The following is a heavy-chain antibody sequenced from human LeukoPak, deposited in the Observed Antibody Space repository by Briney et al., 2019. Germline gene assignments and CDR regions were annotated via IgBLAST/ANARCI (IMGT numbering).Heavy chain of an antibody. D-gene: IGHD3-22*01. CDR1: GGSFSGYY. CDR2: IYTSGSA. V-gene: IGHV4-4*07. Sequence: SETLSLTCAVYGGSFSGYYWSWIRQPAGKGLEWIGRIYTSGSANYNPSLKSRVTMSVDTSKNQFSLKLSSVTAADTAVYYCARDHTPGYYYDSSGYYGGYFDYWGQGTLVTVSS. J-gene: IGHJ4*02. CDR3: ARDHTPGYYYDSSGYYGGYFDY.